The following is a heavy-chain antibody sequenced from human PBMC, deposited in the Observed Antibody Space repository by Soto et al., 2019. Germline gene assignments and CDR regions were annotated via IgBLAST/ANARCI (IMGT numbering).Heavy chain of an antibody. J-gene: IGHJ5*02. Sequence: ASVKVSFKASGYTFTSYYMHWVRQAPGQGLELMGIINPSGGSTSYAQKFQGRVTMTRDTSTRTVYMELSSLRSEDTAVYYCARDSSSSSGWFDPWGQGTLVTVSS. CDR1: GYTFTSYY. CDR3: ARDSSSSSGWFDP. D-gene: IGHD6-6*01. V-gene: IGHV1-46*01. CDR2: INPSGGST.